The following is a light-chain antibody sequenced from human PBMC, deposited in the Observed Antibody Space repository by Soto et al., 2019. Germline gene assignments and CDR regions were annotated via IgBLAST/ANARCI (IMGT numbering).Light chain of an antibody. CDR2: DAS. Sequence: EIVLTQSPATLSLSPGERATLSCRASQSISSYLAWYQQKPGQAPRLLIYDASTRATGIPARFSGGGTGTDFTLTISSLEPEDFAVYYCQQRSNWPPTFGGGTKVEIK. V-gene: IGKV3-11*01. J-gene: IGKJ4*01. CDR1: QSISSY. CDR3: QQRSNWPPT.